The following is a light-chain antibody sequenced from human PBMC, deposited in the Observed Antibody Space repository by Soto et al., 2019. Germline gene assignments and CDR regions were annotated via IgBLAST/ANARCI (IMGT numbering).Light chain of an antibody. Sequence: ELVLTQSPATLSVSPGERATLSCWASQSVSSFLAWYQQRPGQAPRLLIYDASNRASGIPARFSGSGSGTDFTLTISSLEPEDFAVYYCQQRGSWPPTFGQGTKVEV. CDR2: DAS. CDR3: QQRGSWPPT. CDR1: QSVSSF. J-gene: IGKJ1*01. V-gene: IGKV3-11*01.